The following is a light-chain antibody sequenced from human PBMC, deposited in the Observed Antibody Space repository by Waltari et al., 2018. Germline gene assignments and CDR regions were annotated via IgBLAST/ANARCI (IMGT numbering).Light chain of an antibody. CDR1: SSDVGFYNR. J-gene: IGLJ1*01. V-gene: IGLV2-18*02. CDR2: EVT. Sequence: QSALTQPPSVSGSPGQSVTISCTGTSSDVGFYNRVSWYQQSPGTSPKPMIYEVTKRPAGVPGRFSGSKSGDTASLTISALQAEDEADYYCSSYTSSNTSLFGTGTKVTVL. CDR3: SSYTSSNTSL.